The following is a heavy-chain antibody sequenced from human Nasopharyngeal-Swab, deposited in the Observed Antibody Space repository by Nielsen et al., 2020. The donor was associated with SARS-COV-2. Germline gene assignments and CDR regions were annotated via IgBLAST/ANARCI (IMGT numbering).Heavy chain of an antibody. CDR2: IIPIFGTA. D-gene: IGHD6-19*01. J-gene: IGHJ6*02. Sequence: SVKVSCKASGGTFSSYAISWVRQAPGQGLEWMGGIIPIFGTANYAQKFQGRVTITADKSTSTAYMELSSLRSEDTAVYYCARVRGQQWLVSNYYGMDVWGQGTTVTVSS. CDR1: GGTFSSYA. V-gene: IGHV1-69*06. CDR3: ARVRGQQWLVSNYYGMDV.